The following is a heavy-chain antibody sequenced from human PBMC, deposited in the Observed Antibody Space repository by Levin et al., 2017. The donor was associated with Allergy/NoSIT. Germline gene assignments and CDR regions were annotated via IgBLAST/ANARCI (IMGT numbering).Heavy chain of an antibody. D-gene: IGHD1-14*01. CDR1: GYTFTSYG. Sequence: VASVKVSCKASGYTFTSYGISWVLQAPGQGLEWMGWISAYNGNTNYAQKLQGRVTMTTDTSTSTAYMELRSLRSDDTAVYYCARVDVYNWNHGRDYYYGMDVWGQGTTVTVSS. J-gene: IGHJ6*02. V-gene: IGHV1-18*01. CDR3: ARVDVYNWNHGRDYYYGMDV. CDR2: ISAYNGNT.